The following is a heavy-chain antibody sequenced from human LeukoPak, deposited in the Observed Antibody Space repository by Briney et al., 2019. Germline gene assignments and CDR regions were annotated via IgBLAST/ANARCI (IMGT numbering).Heavy chain of an antibody. CDR3: ARGTRYCSSTSCYKTATDV. Sequence: SETLSLTCTVSGGSVSSGSYYWSWIRQPPGKGLEWIGYIHYSGSTNYNPSLKSRVTISVDTSKKQFSLKLSSVTAADTAVYYCARGTRYCSSTSCYKTATDVWGQGTTVTVSS. CDR1: GGSVSSGSYY. J-gene: IGHJ6*02. D-gene: IGHD2-2*02. V-gene: IGHV4-61*01. CDR2: IHYSGST.